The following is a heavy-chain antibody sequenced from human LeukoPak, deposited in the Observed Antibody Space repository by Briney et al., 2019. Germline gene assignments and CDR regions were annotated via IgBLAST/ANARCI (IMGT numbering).Heavy chain of an antibody. CDR2: IIPILGIA. Sequence: ASVKVSCKASGGTFSSYAISWVRQAPGQGHEWVGRIIPILGIANYAQKFQGRVTITADKSTSTAYMELSSLRSEDTAVYYCARARENGTEDAFDIRGQGTMVTVSS. CDR1: GGTFSSYA. CDR3: ARARENGTEDAFDI. J-gene: IGHJ3*02. V-gene: IGHV1-69*04. D-gene: IGHD1-7*01.